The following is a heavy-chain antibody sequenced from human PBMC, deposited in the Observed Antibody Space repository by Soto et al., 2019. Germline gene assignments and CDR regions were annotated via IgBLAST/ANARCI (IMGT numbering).Heavy chain of an antibody. Sequence: QITLKESGLTLVKPTQTLTLTCTFSGFSLSTTGVGVGWIRQPPGKALEWLALFYWDDEKRYSPSLKSRLTITKDTSKNQVVLTMTNMDPVDTATYYCVHRRQANSSFLNWFDPWGQGMLVTVSS. CDR3: VHRRQANSSFLNWFDP. V-gene: IGHV2-5*02. CDR2: FYWDDEK. J-gene: IGHJ5*02. D-gene: IGHD3-22*01. CDR1: GFSLSTTGVG.